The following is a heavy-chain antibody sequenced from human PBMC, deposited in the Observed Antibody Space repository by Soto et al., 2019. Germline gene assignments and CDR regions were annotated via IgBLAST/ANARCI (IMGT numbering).Heavy chain of an antibody. CDR1: GGTFSSYA. CDR2: IIPIFGTA. J-gene: IGHJ6*02. CDR3: ASDCSSTSCYRIRYYYYGMDV. D-gene: IGHD2-2*01. V-gene: IGHV1-69*01. Sequence: QVQLVQSGAEVKKPGSSVKVSCKASGGTFSSYAISWVRQAPGQGLEWMGGIIPIFGTANYAQKFQGRVTITADESTSIAYMELSSLRSEDTAVYYCASDCSSTSCYRIRYYYYGMDVWGQGTTVTVSS.